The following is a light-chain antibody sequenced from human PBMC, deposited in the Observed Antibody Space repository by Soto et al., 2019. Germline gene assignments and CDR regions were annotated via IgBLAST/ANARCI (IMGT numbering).Light chain of an antibody. CDR1: SSNIGSNT. CDR2: SNN. J-gene: IGLJ1*01. CDR3: QSYDRSRSGSL. Sequence: QSLLTQPPSASGTPGQRVAISCSGSSSNIGSNTVNWYQQFPETAPKLLIYSNNQRPSGVPDRFSGSKSGTSASLAISGLQAEDEADYYCQSYDRSRSGSLFGTGTKVT. V-gene: IGLV1-44*01.